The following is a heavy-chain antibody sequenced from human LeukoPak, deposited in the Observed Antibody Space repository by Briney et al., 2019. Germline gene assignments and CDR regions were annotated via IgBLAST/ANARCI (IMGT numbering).Heavy chain of an antibody. D-gene: IGHD3-22*01. J-gene: IGHJ5*02. V-gene: IGHV1-24*01. CDR1: GYTLTELS. CDR2: LDPKDGET. Sequence: SVKVSCKVSGYTLTELSMHWVRQAPGKGLEWMGGLDPKDGETIYAQKFQGRVTMTEDTSTDTAYMELSSLRSEDTAVYYCATAPGYYDSSGYLYNWFDPWGQGTLVTVSS. CDR3: ATAPGYYDSSGYLYNWFDP.